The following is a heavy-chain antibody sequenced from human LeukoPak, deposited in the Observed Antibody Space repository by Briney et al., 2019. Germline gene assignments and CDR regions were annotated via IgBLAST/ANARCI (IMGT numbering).Heavy chain of an antibody. V-gene: IGHV3-30-3*01. Sequence: LRLSCAASGFTFSSYAMHWVRQAPGKGLEWVAVISYDGSNKYYADSVKGRFTISRDNSKNTLYLQMNSLRAEDTAVYYCAKDPSGDYGDYYYGMDVWGQGTTVTVSS. CDR3: AKDPSGDYGDYYYGMDV. CDR1: GFTFSSYA. CDR2: ISYDGSNK. D-gene: IGHD4-17*01. J-gene: IGHJ6*02.